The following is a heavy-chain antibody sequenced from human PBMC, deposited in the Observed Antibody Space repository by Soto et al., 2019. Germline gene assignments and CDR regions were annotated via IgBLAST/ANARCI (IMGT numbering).Heavy chain of an antibody. CDR2: ISHSGRT. J-gene: IGHJ3*02. D-gene: IGHD6-19*01. CDR1: GGSTSSSIW. CDR3: ATRPTDIAVAGVYAFDI. Sequence: QVQLQESGPGLVKPSGTLSLTCAVSGGSTSSSIWWSCVRHPPGKGLEWIGEISHSGRTNYSPSLKSRVTISVDRAKNQFSLNLSSVTAADTAVYYCATRPTDIAVAGVYAFDIWGRGTMVTVSS. V-gene: IGHV4-4*02.